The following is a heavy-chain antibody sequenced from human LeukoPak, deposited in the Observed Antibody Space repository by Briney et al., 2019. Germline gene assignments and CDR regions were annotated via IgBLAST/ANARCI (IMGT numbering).Heavy chain of an antibody. CDR2: S. J-gene: IGHJ3*02. CDR1: GGSMTAGDYY. CDR3: ARHRSDFWSGYFISDAFDI. V-gene: IGHV4-39*01. Sequence: PSETLSLTCTVSGGSMTAGDYYWGWVRQPPGTGLQWIATSYQGASLKSRVTISVDTSKNQFSLKLSSVTAADTAVYYCARHRSDFWSGYFISDAFDIWGQGTMVTVSS. D-gene: IGHD3-3*01.